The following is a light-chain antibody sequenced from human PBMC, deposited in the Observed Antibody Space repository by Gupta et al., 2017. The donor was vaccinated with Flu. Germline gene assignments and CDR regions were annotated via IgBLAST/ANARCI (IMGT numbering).Light chain of an antibody. J-gene: IGKJ1*01. CDR1: QSISSY. Sequence: DRVTITCRARQSISSYLNWYQQKPGKAPKLLIYAASSLQSGVPSRFSGSGSGTDFTLTISSLQPEDFATYYCQQSYSTPFVTFGQGTKVEIK. V-gene: IGKV1-39*01. CDR3: QQSYSTPFVT. CDR2: AAS.